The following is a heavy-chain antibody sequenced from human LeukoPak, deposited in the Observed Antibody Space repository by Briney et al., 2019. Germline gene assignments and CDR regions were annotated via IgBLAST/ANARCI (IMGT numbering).Heavy chain of an antibody. Sequence: SETLSLTCTVSGGSISSYYWSWIRQPAGKGLEWIGRIYTSGSTNYNPSLKSRVTISVDKSKNQFSLKLSSVTAADTAVYYCARHSSEYGDYVFDYWGQGTLVTVSS. CDR2: IYTSGST. CDR3: ARHSSEYGDYVFDY. J-gene: IGHJ4*02. D-gene: IGHD4-17*01. V-gene: IGHV4-4*07. CDR1: GGSISSYY.